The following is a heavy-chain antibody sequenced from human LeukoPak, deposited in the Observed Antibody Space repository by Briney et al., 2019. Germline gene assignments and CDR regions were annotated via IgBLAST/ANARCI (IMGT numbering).Heavy chain of an antibody. J-gene: IGHJ4*02. Sequence: PGGSLRLSCAASGFTFSSYAMSWVRQAPGKGLEWVSTIRGSGDGTYYADSVKGRFTISRDDSKNTLYLQMNSLRGDDTAVYYCAKSLRNTVTDFDYWGQGTLVTVS. V-gene: IGHV3-23*01. CDR3: AKSLRNTVTDFDY. D-gene: IGHD4-17*01. CDR1: GFTFSSYA. CDR2: IRGSGDGT.